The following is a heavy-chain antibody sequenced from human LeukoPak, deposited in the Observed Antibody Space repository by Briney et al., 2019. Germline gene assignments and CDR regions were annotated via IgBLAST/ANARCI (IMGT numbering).Heavy chain of an antibody. V-gene: IGHV3-48*01. CDR3: ARDPPTYSSSPYYFDY. Sequence: GGYLRLSCAASGFTFSSYSMNWVRQAPGKGLEWVSYISSSSTIYYADSVKGRFTISRDNAKNSLYLQMNSLRAEDTAVYYCARDPPTYSSSPYYFDYWGQGTLVTVSS. J-gene: IGHJ4*02. CDR2: ISSSSTI. CDR1: GFTFSSYS. D-gene: IGHD6-6*01.